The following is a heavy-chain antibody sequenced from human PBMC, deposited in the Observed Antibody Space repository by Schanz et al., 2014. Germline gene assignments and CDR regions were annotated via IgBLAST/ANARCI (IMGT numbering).Heavy chain of an antibody. CDR3: ARDGGRDGYNLAFDV. V-gene: IGHV3-23*01. CDR2: ISSSGST. D-gene: IGHD5-12*01. J-gene: IGHJ3*01. CDR1: GFTFSSYG. Sequence: EGQLLESGGGLVQPGGSLRLSCAASGFTFSSYGMSWVCQAPGKGLEWVSGISSSGSTYYADSVKGRFTISRDNSKNTLCLQMNSLRAEDAAVYFCARDGGRDGYNLAFDVWGQGTLVTVSS.